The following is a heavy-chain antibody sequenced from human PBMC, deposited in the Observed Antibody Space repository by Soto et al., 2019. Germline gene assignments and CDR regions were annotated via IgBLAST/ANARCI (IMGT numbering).Heavy chain of an antibody. D-gene: IGHD2-21*01. CDR3: ARDRASPPLPHIDY. CDR1: GGSISSYY. J-gene: IGHJ4*02. CDR2: IYYSGST. V-gene: IGHV4-59*01. Sequence: PSETLSLTCTVSGGSISSYYWSWIRQPPGKGLEWIGYIYYSGSTNYNPSLKSRVTISVDTSTSTAYMELRSLRSDDTAVYYCARDRASPPLPHIDYWGQGTLVTVSS.